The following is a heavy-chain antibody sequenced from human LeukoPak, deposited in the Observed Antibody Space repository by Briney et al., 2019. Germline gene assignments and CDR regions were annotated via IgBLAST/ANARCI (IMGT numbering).Heavy chain of an antibody. D-gene: IGHD6-6*01. J-gene: IGHJ4*02. CDR3: AKGIAARPYYFDY. V-gene: IGHV3-43*01. Sequence: GGSLRLSCAASGFTFYDYTMHRARPAPGKGLEWVSLISWDGGSTYYAAPVRGLFTISRDNSKNSLYLQMNSLRTEDTALYYCAKGIAARPYYFDYWGQGTLVTVSS. CDR2: ISWDGGST. CDR1: GFTFYDYT.